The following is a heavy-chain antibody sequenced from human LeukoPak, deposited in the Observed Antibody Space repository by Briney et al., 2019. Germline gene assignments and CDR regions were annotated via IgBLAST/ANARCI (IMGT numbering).Heavy chain of an antibody. D-gene: IGHD2-15*01. CDR1: GYTFTSYD. CDR2: MNPNSGNT. Sequence: GASVKVSCKASGYTFTSYDINWVRQATGQGLEWMGWMNPNSGNTGYAQKFQGRVTMTRNTSISTAYMELSSLRSEDTAMYYCARGGPVAATTKGEFDYWGQGALVTVSS. J-gene: IGHJ4*02. V-gene: IGHV1-8*01. CDR3: ARGGPVAATTKGEFDY.